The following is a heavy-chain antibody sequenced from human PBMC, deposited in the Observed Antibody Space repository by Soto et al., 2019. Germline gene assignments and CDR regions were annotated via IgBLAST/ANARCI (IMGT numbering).Heavy chain of an antibody. V-gene: IGHV1-69*01. J-gene: IGHJ4*02. D-gene: IGHD2-15*01. CDR3: VARRYCSGGTCPDYFDY. Sequence: QVQPVQSGAEVKKPGSSVKVSCKASGGSFSNYAISWVRQASGQGLEWMGGIIPIFGTPNYAQKLQGRVTITADESTITAYMELSSLRSEDTAVYYCVARRYCSGGTCPDYFDYWGQGTLVIVSS. CDR1: GGSFSNYA. CDR2: IIPIFGTP.